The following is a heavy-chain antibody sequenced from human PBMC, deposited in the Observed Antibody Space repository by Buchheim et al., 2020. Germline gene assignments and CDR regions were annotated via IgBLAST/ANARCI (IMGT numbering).Heavy chain of an antibody. J-gene: IGHJ6*02. CDR2: ISYDGSNK. CDR1: GFTFSSYA. CDR3: ARTPGIAVAGCYYYGMDV. D-gene: IGHD6-19*01. V-gene: IGHV3-30-3*01. Sequence: QVQLVESGGGVVQPGRSLRLSCAASGFTFSSYAMHWVRQAPGKGLEWVAVISYDGSNKYYADSVKGRFTISRDNSKNTLYLQMNSLRAEDTAVYYCARTPGIAVAGCYYYGMDVWGQGTT.